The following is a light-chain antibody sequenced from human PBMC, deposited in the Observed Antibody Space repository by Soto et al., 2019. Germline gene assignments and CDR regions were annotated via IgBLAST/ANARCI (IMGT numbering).Light chain of an antibody. Sequence: EIVLTQSPATLSVSPGERATLSCRASQSIISLLAWYHQRPCQAPRLLIYGASTRATGIPARFSGSGSGTDFTLTISSLQSEDFAVYYCQQYYDWPITCGQGTRLEIK. CDR2: GAS. V-gene: IGKV3-15*01. J-gene: IGKJ5*01. CDR1: QSIISL. CDR3: QQYYDWPIT.